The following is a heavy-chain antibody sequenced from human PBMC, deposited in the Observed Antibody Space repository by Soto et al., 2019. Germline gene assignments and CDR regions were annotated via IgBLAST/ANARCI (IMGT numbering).Heavy chain of an antibody. CDR2: INQDGSVK. Sequence: EVQLVESGGGLVQPGGSLRLSCAASGFTFSTYWMSWVRQAPGKGLEWVANINQDGSVKYYVDSVKGRFTISRDNAKNSRYLQMNSLRAEDRAVYYCARKGLGDYWGQGTLVTVSS. J-gene: IGHJ4*02. CDR1: GFTFSTYW. D-gene: IGHD3-16*01. V-gene: IGHV3-7*01. CDR3: ARKGLGDY.